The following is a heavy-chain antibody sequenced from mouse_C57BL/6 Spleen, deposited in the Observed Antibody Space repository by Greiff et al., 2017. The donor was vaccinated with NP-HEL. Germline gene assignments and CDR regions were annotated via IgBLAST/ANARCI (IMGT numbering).Heavy chain of an antibody. V-gene: IGHV5-17*01. CDR1: GFTFSDYG. J-gene: IGHJ4*01. CDR2: ISSGSSTI. D-gene: IGHD2-2*01. Sequence: EVQRVESGGGLVKPGGSLKLSCAASGFTFSDYGMHWVRQAPEKGLEWVAYISSGSSTIYYADTVKGRFTISRDNAKNTLFLQMTSLRSEDTAMYYCARYYGYDGYYAMDYWGQGTSVTVSS. CDR3: ARYYGYDGYYAMDY.